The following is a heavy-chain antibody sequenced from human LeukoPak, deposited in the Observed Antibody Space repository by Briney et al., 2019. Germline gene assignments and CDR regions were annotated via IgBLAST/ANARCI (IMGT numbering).Heavy chain of an antibody. CDR2: ISGSGGST. D-gene: IGHD2-2*01. CDR3: AKDNTQLLWRGWFDP. CDR1: GFTFSSYA. J-gene: IGHJ5*02. V-gene: IGHV3-23*01. Sequence: GSLRLSCAASGFTFSSYAMSWVRQAPGKGLEWVSAISGSGGSTYYADSVKGRFTISRDNSKNTLYLQMDSLRAEDTAVYYCAKDNTQLLWRGWFDPWGQGTLDTVSS.